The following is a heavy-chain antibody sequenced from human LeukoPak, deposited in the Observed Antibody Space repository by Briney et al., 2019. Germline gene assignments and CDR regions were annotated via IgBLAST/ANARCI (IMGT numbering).Heavy chain of an antibody. V-gene: IGHV4-59*08. CDR3: GRNHYGSRSSPFDY. J-gene: IGHJ4*02. CDR1: GGSISSYY. Sequence: SETLSLTCTVSGGSISSYYWSWIRQPPGKGLEWIGYIYYSGSTNYNPSLKSRVTISVDTSKNQFSLRMSSVTAADTAVYYCGRNHYGSRSSPFDYWGQGTLVTVSS. D-gene: IGHD3-10*01. CDR2: IYYSGST.